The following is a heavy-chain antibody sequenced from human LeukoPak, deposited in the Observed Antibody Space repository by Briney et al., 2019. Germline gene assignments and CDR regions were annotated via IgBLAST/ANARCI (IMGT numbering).Heavy chain of an antibody. J-gene: IGHJ4*02. CDR1: GYTFTSYD. CDR2: RNPKSGNT. Sequence: ASVKVSCKVSGYTFTSYDINWVRQATGQGLELMGWRNPKSGNTGYAQKFQGRVTMTRNTSISTAYMELSSVRSEDTAVYYCARLGAPRYSSGWYLGYWGQGTLVTVSS. CDR3: ARLGAPRYSSGWYLGY. D-gene: IGHD6-19*01. V-gene: IGHV1-8*01.